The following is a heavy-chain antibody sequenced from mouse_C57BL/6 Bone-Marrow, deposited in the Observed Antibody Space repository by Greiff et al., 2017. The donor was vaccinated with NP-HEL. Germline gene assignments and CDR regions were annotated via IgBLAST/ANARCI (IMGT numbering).Heavy chain of an antibody. CDR3: TRYYCSSYDY. CDR2: IDPETGGT. CDR1: GYTFTDYE. D-gene: IGHD1-1*01. J-gene: IGHJ2*01. Sequence: VQLQQSGAELVRPGASVTLSCKASGYTFTDYEMHWVKQTPVHGLEWIGAIDPETGGTAYNQKFKGKAILTADKSSSTAYMELRSLTSEDSAVYYCTRYYCSSYDYWGQGTTLTVSS. V-gene: IGHV1-15*01.